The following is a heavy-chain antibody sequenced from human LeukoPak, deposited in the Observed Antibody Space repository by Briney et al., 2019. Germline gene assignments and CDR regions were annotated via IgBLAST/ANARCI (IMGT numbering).Heavy chain of an antibody. CDR2: INHSGST. CDR3: ARRGYTYGWGWFDP. J-gene: IGHJ5*02. Sequence: QSSETLSLTCGVYGGSFSDYYWSWIRQPPGKGLEWIGEINHSGSTNYNPSLKSRVTISVDTSKNQFSLKVNSVTAADTAVYYCARRGYTYGWGWFDPWGQGTLVTVSS. D-gene: IGHD5-18*01. V-gene: IGHV4-34*01. CDR1: GGSFSDYY.